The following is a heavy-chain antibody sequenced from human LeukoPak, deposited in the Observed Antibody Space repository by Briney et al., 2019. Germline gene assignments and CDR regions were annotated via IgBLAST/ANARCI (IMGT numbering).Heavy chain of an antibody. V-gene: IGHV4-31*03. Sequence: SETLSLTCTVSGGSISSGGYYWSWIRQHPGKGLEWIGYIYYSGSTYYNPSLKSRVTISVDTSKNQFSLKLSSVTAADTAVYYCARVPDYGDYVGSFDYRGQGTLVTVSS. J-gene: IGHJ4*02. D-gene: IGHD4-17*01. CDR1: GGSISSGGYY. CDR3: ARVPDYGDYVGSFDY. CDR2: IYYSGST.